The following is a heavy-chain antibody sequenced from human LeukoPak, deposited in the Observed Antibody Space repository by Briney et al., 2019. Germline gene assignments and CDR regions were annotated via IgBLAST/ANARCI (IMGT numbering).Heavy chain of an antibody. D-gene: IGHD3-22*01. Sequence: GGSLRLSCAASGFTFSSYAMSWVRQAPGKGLEWVSAVSASGGSTYYADSVKGRFTISRDNSKNTLHLQMNSLRAEDTAVYYCAKETFYYDSSGYYYGGYYFDYWGQGTLVTVSS. J-gene: IGHJ4*02. CDR1: GFTFSSYA. CDR3: AKETFYYDSSGYYYGGYYFDY. V-gene: IGHV3-23*01. CDR2: VSASGGST.